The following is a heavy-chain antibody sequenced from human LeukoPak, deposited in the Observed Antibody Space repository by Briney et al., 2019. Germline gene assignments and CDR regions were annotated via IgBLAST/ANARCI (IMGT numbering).Heavy chain of an antibody. CDR2: ISYTGST. D-gene: IGHD6-13*01. V-gene: IGHV4-39*01. CDR3: ARHAGGIAASGTRPFDY. J-gene: IGHJ4*02. Sequence: SETLSLTCSVSGDSIRSGTYSWGWIRQPPGKGLEWIGSISYTGSTYYKPSLKSRVTISVDTSKNQFPLKMSSVTAADTAVYYCARHAGGIAASGTRPFDYWGQGTLVTVSS. CDR1: GDSIRSGTYS.